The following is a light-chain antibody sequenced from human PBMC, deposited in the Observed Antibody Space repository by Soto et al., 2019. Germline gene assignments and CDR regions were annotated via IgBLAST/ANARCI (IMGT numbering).Light chain of an antibody. CDR3: QQSYSPPYT. CDR2: GAS. J-gene: IGKJ2*01. V-gene: IGKV3-20*01. Sequence: EIVLTQSPGTLSLSPGERATLSCRASQSVSSSYLAWYQQKPGQAPRLLIYGASSRATGIPDRFSGSGSGTDFTLTISRLEPEDSATYYCQQSYSPPYTFGPGTKVEI. CDR1: QSVSSSY.